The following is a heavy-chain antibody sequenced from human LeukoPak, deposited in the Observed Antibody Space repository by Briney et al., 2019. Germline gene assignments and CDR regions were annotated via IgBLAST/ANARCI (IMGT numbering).Heavy chain of an antibody. CDR3: AREKTYYDILTGYRRGYMDV. CDR2: IYSGGST. Sequence: GGSLRLSCAASGFTVSSNYMSWVRQAPGKGLELVSVIYSGGSTYYADSVKGRFTISRDNSKNTLYLQMNSLRAEDTAVYYCAREKTYYDILTGYRRGYMDVWGKGTTVTISS. J-gene: IGHJ6*03. V-gene: IGHV3-66*01. CDR1: GFTVSSNY. D-gene: IGHD3-9*01.